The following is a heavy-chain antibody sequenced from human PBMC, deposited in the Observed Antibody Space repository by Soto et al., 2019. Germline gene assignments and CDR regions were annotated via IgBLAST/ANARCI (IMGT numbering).Heavy chain of an antibody. CDR2: IYYSGST. CDR3: ARHPITGYCSGGSCYSRLRWFDP. V-gene: IGHV4-39*01. CDR1: GGSISSSSYY. J-gene: IGHJ5*02. D-gene: IGHD2-15*01. Sequence: PSETLSLTCTVSGGSISSSSYYWGWIRQPPGKGLEWIGSIYYSGSTYYNPSLKSRVTISVDTSKNQFSLKLSSVTAADTAVYYCARHPITGYCSGGSCYSRLRWFDPWGQGTLVTVSS.